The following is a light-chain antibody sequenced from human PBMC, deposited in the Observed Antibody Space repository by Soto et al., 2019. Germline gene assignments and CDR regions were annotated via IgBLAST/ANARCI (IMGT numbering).Light chain of an antibody. V-gene: IGLV1-44*01. CDR2: SNN. J-gene: IGLJ3*02. CDR3: AAWDDSLSGWV. CDR1: SSNIGSNT. Sequence: QSVLTQAPSASGTPGQRVTISCSGSSSNIGSNTVNWYQQLPGTAPKLLIYSNNQRPSGVPDRFSGSKSGTSASLAISGLQSGDEADYYCAAWDDSLSGWVFGGGTKLTVL.